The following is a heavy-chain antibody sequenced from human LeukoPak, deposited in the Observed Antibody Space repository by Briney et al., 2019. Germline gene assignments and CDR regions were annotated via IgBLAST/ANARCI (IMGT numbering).Heavy chain of an antibody. Sequence: GRSLGLSCAASGFTFDDYAMHWVRQAPGKGLEWVSGISWNSGSIGYADSVKGRFTISRDNAKNSLYLQMNSLRAEDTALYYCAKDMGNRDSSGYYYVCAFDIWGQGTMVTVSS. D-gene: IGHD3-22*01. CDR3: AKDMGNRDSSGYYYVCAFDI. V-gene: IGHV3-9*01. CDR1: GFTFDDYA. J-gene: IGHJ3*02. CDR2: ISWNSGSI.